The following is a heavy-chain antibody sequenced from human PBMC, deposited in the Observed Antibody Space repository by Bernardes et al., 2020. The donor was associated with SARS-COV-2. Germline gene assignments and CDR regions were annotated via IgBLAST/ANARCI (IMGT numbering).Heavy chain of an antibody. Sequence: GGSLRLSCVGSGFTFSSHAMHWVRQAPGKGLEWVAAISRDGWNRYYSDSVKGRFTISRDNSKNTVFFEMNNLSPEDTALYYCAREAYAVRSYSDSGGIDSWGQGTLATVSS. V-gene: IGHV3-30*04. CDR3: AREAYAVRSYSDSGGIDS. CDR1: GFTFSSHA. D-gene: IGHD4-17*01. CDR2: ISRDGWNR. J-gene: IGHJ4*02.